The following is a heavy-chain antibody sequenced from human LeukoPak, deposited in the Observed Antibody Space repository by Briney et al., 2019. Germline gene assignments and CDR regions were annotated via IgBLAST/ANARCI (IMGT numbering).Heavy chain of an antibody. CDR1: GFTFSSYV. CDR2: IQPDGSEQ. D-gene: IGHD3-16*01. V-gene: IGHV3-7*01. CDR3: ASQSFARFDP. J-gene: IGHJ5*02. Sequence: GRSLRLSCAASGFTFSSYVMHWVRQAPGKGLGWVGNIQPDGSEQYPVDSVKGRFTISRDNARNSLFLQMNSLRVEDTAVYYCASQSFARFDPWGQGTLVTVSS.